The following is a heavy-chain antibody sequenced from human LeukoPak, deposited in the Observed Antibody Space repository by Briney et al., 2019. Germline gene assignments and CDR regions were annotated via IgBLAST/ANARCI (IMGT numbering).Heavy chain of an antibody. D-gene: IGHD2-2*01. V-gene: IGHV1-69*05. CDR2: IIPIFGTA. Sequence: ASVKVSCKASGGTFSSHAISWVRQAPGQGLEWMGGIIPIFGTANYAQKFQGRVTITTDESTSTAYMELSSLRSEDTAVYYCAGVGGYCSSTSCNDAFDIWGQGTMVTVSS. J-gene: IGHJ3*02. CDR1: GGTFSSHA. CDR3: AGVGGYCSSTSCNDAFDI.